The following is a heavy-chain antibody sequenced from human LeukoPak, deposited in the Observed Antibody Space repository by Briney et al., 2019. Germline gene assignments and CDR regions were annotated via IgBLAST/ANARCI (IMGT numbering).Heavy chain of an antibody. D-gene: IGHD6-13*01. J-gene: IGHJ4*02. Sequence: GESLKISCKGSGYRFTSYWIAWVRQMPGKGLEWMGIIYPGDSDTRYSPSFQGQVTISADKSITAAYLQWSSLKASDTAMYYCVLSTRGAAAGSSGTTADYWGQGTLVTVSS. V-gene: IGHV5-51*01. CDR1: GYRFTSYW. CDR3: VLSTRGAAAGSSGTTADY. CDR2: IYPGDSDT.